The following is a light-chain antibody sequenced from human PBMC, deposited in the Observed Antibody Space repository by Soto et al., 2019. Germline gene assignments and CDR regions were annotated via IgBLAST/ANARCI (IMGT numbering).Light chain of an antibody. V-gene: IGLV2-14*03. CDR1: SSDVGGYRY. CDR3: SSYTTGNTPYV. J-gene: IGLJ1*01. CDR2: DVT. Sequence: QSALTQPASVSGSPGQSITISCTGTSSDVGGYRYVSWYQQHPGKAPKLMLYDVTNRPSGVSDRFSGSKSGNTASLTISGLLAEDEADYYCSSYTTGNTPYVFGTGTKVTVL.